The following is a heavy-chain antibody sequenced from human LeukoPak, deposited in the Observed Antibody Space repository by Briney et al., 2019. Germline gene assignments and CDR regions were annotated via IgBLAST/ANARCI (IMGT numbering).Heavy chain of an antibody. Sequence: SDTLSLPCPVSGGSISGYYWTWLRQPPGKGLEWIGCVYDGGSTNYNPSLKSRVTITRDTSKNQLSLKLRSVTAADTAIYYCMRGDHYAAVPFWGQGTLVTVSS. V-gene: IGHV4-59*07. J-gene: IGHJ4*02. CDR3: MRGDHYAAVPF. D-gene: IGHD4-17*01. CDR1: GGSISGYY. CDR2: VYDGGST.